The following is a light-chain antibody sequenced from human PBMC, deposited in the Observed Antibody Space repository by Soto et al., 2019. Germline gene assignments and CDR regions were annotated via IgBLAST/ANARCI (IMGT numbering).Light chain of an antibody. Sequence: QSALTQPASVSGSPGQSITISCTGTSSDVGGYNYVSWYQQHPGKAPKLMIYDVTNRPSGVSNRFSGSKSGNTASLTISGLQAADEADYYCSSYTGSNNPYVFGTGTKLTVL. CDR2: DVT. J-gene: IGLJ1*01. V-gene: IGLV2-14*03. CDR3: SSYTGSNNPYV. CDR1: SSDVGGYNY.